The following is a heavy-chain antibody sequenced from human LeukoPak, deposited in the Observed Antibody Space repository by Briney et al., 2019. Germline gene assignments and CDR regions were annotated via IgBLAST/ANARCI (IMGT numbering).Heavy chain of an antibody. Sequence: QPGGSLRLSCAASGFTFSSYAMHWVRQAPGKGLEWVAVISYDGSNKYYADSVKGRFTISRDNSKNTLYLQMNSLRAEDTAVYYCAKGLGGTHDYWGQGTLVTVSS. CDR2: ISYDGSNK. CDR3: AKGLGGTHDY. CDR1: GFTFSSYA. J-gene: IGHJ4*02. D-gene: IGHD2-15*01. V-gene: IGHV3-30-3*01.